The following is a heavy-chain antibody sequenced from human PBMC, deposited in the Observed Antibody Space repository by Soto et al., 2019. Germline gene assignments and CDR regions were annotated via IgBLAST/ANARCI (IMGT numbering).Heavy chain of an antibody. J-gene: IGHJ4*02. CDR3: ARTVREQWLADY. D-gene: IGHD6-19*01. Sequence: PGESLKISCKGSGYSFTTYWIGWVCQMPGKGLEWMGIIYPTDSDTRYSPSFQGQITISADKSISTAYLQWSSLKASDTAMYYCARTVREQWLADYWGRGTLVTVSS. CDR1: GYSFTTYW. V-gene: IGHV5-51*01. CDR2: IYPTDSDT.